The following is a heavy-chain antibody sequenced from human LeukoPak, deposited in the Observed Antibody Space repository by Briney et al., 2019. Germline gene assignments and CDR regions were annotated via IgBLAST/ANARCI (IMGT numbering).Heavy chain of an antibody. D-gene: IGHD3-16*01. CDR2: IKHDGSEI. CDR3: ERDSARRFDY. V-gene: IGHV3-7*01. Sequence: GGSLRLSCAASGFTLSSYWMSWVRQAPGKGLEWVANIKHDGSEIHYVDSVKGRFTISRDNAKKSLYLQMNRLKDEDTAVYYCERDSARRFDYWGQGTLVTVSS. J-gene: IGHJ4*02. CDR1: GFTLSSYW.